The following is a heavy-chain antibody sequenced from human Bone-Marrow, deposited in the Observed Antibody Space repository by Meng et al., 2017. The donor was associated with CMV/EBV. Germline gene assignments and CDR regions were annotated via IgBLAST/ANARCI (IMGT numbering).Heavy chain of an antibody. Sequence: ASVKVSCKASGYTFTSYGISWVRQAPGQGLEWMGIINPSGGYTSYAQKFQDRVTMTRDTSTSTVYMELSSLRSEDTAVYYCARDLVVAAQGDYYYYGMDVWGQGTTVTVSS. CDR3: ARDLVVAAQGDYYYYGMDV. CDR2: INPSGGYT. D-gene: IGHD2-15*01. CDR1: GYTFTSYG. V-gene: IGHV1-46*01. J-gene: IGHJ6*02.